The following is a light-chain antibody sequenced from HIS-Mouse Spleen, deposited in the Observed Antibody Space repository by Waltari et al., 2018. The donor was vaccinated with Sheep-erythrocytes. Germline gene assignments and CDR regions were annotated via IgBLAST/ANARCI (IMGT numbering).Light chain of an antibody. J-gene: IGLJ3*02. CDR1: SSDVDGYTY. CDR2: DVS. Sequence: QSALTQPRSVSGSPGQSVTISCTGTSSDVDGYTYVSWYQQHPGKAPKLMIYDVSKRPSGVPDRFSGSKSGNTASLTISGLQAEDEADYYCCSYAGSYTFWVFGGGTKLTVL. V-gene: IGLV2-11*01. CDR3: CSYAGSYTFWV.